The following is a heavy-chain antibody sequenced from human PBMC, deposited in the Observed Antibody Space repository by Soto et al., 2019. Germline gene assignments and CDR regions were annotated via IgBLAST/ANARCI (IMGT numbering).Heavy chain of an antibody. J-gene: IGHJ4*02. V-gene: IGHV3-7*01. CDR2: IKQDGSEK. CDR3: AADPRPQLVPIDY. D-gene: IGHD6-6*01. CDR1: GFTFSNYW. Sequence: EVQLVESGGGLVQPGGSLRLSCAASGFTFSNYWMTWVRQAPGKGLEWVANIKQDGSEKYYVYSVKGRFTISRDNAKNSLYLQMNCLRAEDTAVYYCAADPRPQLVPIDYWGQGTLVTVSS.